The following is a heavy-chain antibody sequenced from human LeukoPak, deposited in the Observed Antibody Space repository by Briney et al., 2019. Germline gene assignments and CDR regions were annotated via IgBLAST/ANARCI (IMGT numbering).Heavy chain of an antibody. D-gene: IGHD3-16*01. J-gene: IGHJ4*02. CDR1: GYTFTSYG. V-gene: IGHV1-18*01. Sequence: ASVKVSCKASGYTFTSYGISWVRQAPGQGLEWMGWISAYNGNTNYAQKLQGRVTMTTDTSTSTAYMELRSLRSDDTAVYYCAVVGRGYDPGAYYFDYWGQGTLVTVSS. CDR2: ISAYNGNT. CDR3: AVVGRGYDPGAYYFDY.